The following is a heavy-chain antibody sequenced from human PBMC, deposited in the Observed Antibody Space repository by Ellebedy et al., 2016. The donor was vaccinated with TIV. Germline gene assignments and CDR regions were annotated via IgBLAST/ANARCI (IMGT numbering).Heavy chain of an antibody. CDR2: ISGSGGST. V-gene: IGHV3-23*01. J-gene: IGHJ4*02. CDR3: AKDLLAVRGYYFDY. CDR1: GFTFSSYA. D-gene: IGHD6-6*01. Sequence: GESLKISCAASGFTFSSYAMSWVRQAPGQGLEWVSAISGSGGSTYYADSVKGRFTISRDNSKNTLYLQMSSLRAEDTAVYYCAKDLLAVRGYYFDYWGQGTLVTVSS.